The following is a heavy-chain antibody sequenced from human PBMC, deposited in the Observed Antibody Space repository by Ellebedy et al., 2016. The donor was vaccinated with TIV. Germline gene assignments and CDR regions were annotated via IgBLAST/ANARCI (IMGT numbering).Heavy chain of an antibody. D-gene: IGHD5-18*01. J-gene: IGHJ4*02. CDR2: MSGSGSST. Sequence: GESLKISCTASGLTFSSYAMNWVRQAPGKGLEWVSAMSGSGSSTYYADSVKGRFTISRDNSKNEMYLKMNSLRAEDTAVYYCAGHGDRAMTHWGQGTLVTVSS. V-gene: IGHV3-23*01. CDR3: AGHGDRAMTH. CDR1: GLTFSSYA.